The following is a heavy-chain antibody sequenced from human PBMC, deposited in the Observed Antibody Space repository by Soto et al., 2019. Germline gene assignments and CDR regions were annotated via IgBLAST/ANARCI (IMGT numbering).Heavy chain of an antibody. CDR2: IRNNRSTI. V-gene: IGHV3-48*01. D-gene: IGHD2-15*01. J-gene: IGHJ4*02. CDR3: VIDGIGGISFRGYFDY. Sequence: GGSLRLSCAASGSIFRGYRMHLVRQAPGKGLEWVSVIRNNRSTIYYADSVKGRFTISRDNSKNSLYLEMNSLRAEDTAVYYCVIDGIGGISFRGYFDYWGQGNLVNVSS. CDR1: GSIFRGYR.